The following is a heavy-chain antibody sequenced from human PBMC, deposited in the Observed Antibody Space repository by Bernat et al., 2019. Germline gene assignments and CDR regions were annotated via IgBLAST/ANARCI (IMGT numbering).Heavy chain of an antibody. J-gene: IGHJ4*02. CDR3: ARDFSQNYYYSGNYYVLYYFGY. CDR2: IKQDGSEH. V-gene: IGHV3-7*01. CDR1: GFTFSTYW. Sequence: EVHLVESGGGLVQPGGSLRLSCAASGFTFSTYWMSWVRQAPGKGLEWVANIKQDGSEHYYVDSVKGRFTISRDNAKNSLYLQMNSLRAEDTAVYYCARDFSQNYYYSGNYYVLYYFGYWGQGTLVTVSS. D-gene: IGHD3-10*01.